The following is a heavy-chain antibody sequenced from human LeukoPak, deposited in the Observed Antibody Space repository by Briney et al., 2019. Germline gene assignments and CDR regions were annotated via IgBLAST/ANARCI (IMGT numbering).Heavy chain of an antibody. Sequence: SETLSLTCTVSGGSIRSSSHYWGWIRQPPGRGLEWIGSIYYSGSTYYNPSLKSRVTISVDTSKNQFSLKLSSVTAADTAVYYCARGITIFGVVLDYWGQGTLVTVSS. CDR1: GGSIRSSSHY. J-gene: IGHJ4*02. D-gene: IGHD3-3*01. V-gene: IGHV4-39*07. CDR3: ARGITIFGVVLDY. CDR2: IYYSGST.